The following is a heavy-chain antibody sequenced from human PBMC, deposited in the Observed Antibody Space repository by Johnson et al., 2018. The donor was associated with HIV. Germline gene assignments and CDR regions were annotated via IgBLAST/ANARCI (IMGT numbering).Heavy chain of an antibody. V-gene: IGHV3-NL1*01. CDR2: IYSGGST. CDR1: GFTFSNYG. Sequence: QVQLVESGGGLVQPGGSLRLSCAASGFTFSNYGMHWVRQAPGKGLEWGSVIYSGGSTYYADSVKGRFTISRDNSENTLYLQMNSLRADDTAVYYCAKHGYGGNVFDAFDIWGQGTMVTVSS. J-gene: IGHJ3*02. D-gene: IGHD4-23*01. CDR3: AKHGYGGNVFDAFDI.